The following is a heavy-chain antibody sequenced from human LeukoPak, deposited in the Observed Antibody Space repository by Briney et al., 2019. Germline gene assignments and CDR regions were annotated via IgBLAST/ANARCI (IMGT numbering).Heavy chain of an antibody. J-gene: IGHJ4*02. V-gene: IGHV1-18*01. CDR3: ARDVYYRHFDY. CDR1: GYTFTSYG. D-gene: IGHD3-22*01. Sequence: ASVKVSCKPSGYTFTSYGISGVRQAPGQGLEWMGWISPYNGDTNYVQKLQDRVTMTTDTSTSTAYMEVRSLRSDDTAVYYCARDVYYRHFDYWGQGTLVTVSS. CDR2: ISPYNGDT.